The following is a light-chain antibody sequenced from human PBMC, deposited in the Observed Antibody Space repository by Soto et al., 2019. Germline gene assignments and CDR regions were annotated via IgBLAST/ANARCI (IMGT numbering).Light chain of an antibody. V-gene: IGLV2-23*02. CDR3: CSYVATSSFV. CDR1: SSDVGGYNL. J-gene: IGLJ3*02. Sequence: QSALTQPASVSGSPGQSITISCTGTSSDVGGYNLVSWYQQHPGKGPKLMIYEDTKRPSGVSDRFSGSKSGNTASLTISGLQAEDEADYYCCSYVATSSFVFGGGTQLIVL. CDR2: EDT.